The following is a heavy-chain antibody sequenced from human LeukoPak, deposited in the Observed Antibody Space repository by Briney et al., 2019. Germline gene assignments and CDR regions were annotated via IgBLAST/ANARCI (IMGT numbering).Heavy chain of an antibody. CDR1: GGSISSGSYY. V-gene: IGHV4-61*02. D-gene: IGHD5-12*01. CDR3: ARDPYDSQAFDI. Sequence: SETLSLTCTVSGGSISSGSYYWSWIRQPAGKGLEWIGRIYTSGSTNYNPSLKSRVTISVDTSKNQFSLKLSSVTAADTAVYYCARDPYDSQAFDIWGQGTMVTVSS. CDR2: IYTSGST. J-gene: IGHJ3*02.